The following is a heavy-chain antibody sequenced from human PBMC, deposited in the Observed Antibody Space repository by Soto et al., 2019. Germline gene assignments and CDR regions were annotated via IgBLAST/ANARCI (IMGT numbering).Heavy chain of an antibody. CDR2: ISGSGGSP. V-gene: IGHV3-23*01. CDR1: GFTFSSYA. D-gene: IGHD2-8*01. CDR3: ANVLRLDY. Sequence: PGGSLRLSCAASGFTFSSYAMSWVRQAPGKGLEWVPAISGSGGSPFYADSVKGRFTISRDNSKNTLYLQMNSLRAEDTAVYYCANVLRLDYWGQGTLVTVSS. J-gene: IGHJ4*02.